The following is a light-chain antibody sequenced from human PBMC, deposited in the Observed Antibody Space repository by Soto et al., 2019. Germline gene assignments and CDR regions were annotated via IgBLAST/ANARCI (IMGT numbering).Light chain of an antibody. V-gene: IGLV8-61*01. CDR3: VLYMGSGVWV. CDR1: SGSVSISSY. Sequence: QAVVTQEPSFSVSPGGTITLTCGLTSGSVSISSYPSWYQQTPGQAPRTLIYSTNTRAPGVPDRFSGSILGNRAALTITGAQADDESDYYCVLYMGSGVWVFGGGTKLTVL. J-gene: IGLJ3*02. CDR2: STN.